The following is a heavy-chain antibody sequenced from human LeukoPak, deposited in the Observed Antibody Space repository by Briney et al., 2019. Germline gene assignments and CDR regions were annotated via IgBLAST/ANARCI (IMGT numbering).Heavy chain of an antibody. V-gene: IGHV3-7*05. CDR1: GFSFSTFW. J-gene: IGHJ4*02. Sequence: GGSLTLSCAASGFSFSTFWMTWIRLAPGRGLEWVANIKQDGSQKNYVDSVKGRFIISRDNAKNSLYLEVSRLRCEDTAVYYFATSAGCHPFYFDYWGQGTLVTVSS. D-gene: IGHD6-13*01. CDR3: ATSAGCHPFYFDY. CDR2: IKQDGSQK.